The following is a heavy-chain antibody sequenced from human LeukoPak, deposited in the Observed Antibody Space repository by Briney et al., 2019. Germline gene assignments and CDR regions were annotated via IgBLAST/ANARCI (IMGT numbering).Heavy chain of an antibody. Sequence: GGSLRLSCAASGFTFSDYYISWIRQAPGKGLERVSYISSSSSYTNYADSLKGRFTISRDNAKNSLYLQMNSLRAEDTAVYYCVRAGYSAYDSLFDYWGQGTLVTVSS. CDR2: ISSSSSYT. CDR1: GFTFSDYY. V-gene: IGHV3-11*06. D-gene: IGHD5-12*01. J-gene: IGHJ4*02. CDR3: VRAGYSAYDSLFDY.